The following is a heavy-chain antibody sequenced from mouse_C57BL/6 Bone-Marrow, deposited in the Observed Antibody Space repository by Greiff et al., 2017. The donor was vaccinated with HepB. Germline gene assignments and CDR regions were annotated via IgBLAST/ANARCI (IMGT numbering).Heavy chain of an antibody. CDR1: GYTFTSYW. J-gene: IGHJ3*01. CDR3: AREEFITTVDWFAY. Sequence: QVQLQQPGAELVKPGASVKLSCKASGYTFTSYWMQWVKQRPGQGLEWIGEIDPSGSYTNYNQKFKGKATLTVDTSSSTAYMQLSSLTSEDTAVYYCAREEFITTVDWFAYWGQGTLVTVSA. CDR2: IDPSGSYT. D-gene: IGHD1-1*01. V-gene: IGHV1-50*01.